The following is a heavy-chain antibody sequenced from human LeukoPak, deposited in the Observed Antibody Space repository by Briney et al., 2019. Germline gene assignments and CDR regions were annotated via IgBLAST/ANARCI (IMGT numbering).Heavy chain of an antibody. J-gene: IGHJ4*02. V-gene: IGHV1-8*01. Sequence: ASVKVSCKASGYTFTSYDINWVRQATGQGLEWMGWMNPNSGNTGYAQKFQGRVTMTRNTSISTAYMELSSLRSEDTAVYYCARGLRDYGSGSYYKAWGQGTLVTASS. CDR3: ARGLRDYGSGSYYKA. CDR2: MNPNSGNT. D-gene: IGHD3-10*01. CDR1: GYTFTSYD.